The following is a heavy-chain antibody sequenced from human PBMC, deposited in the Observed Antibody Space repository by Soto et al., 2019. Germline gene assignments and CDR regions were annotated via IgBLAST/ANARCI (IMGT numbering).Heavy chain of an antibody. CDR3: SRSSNIAVAGTGFDY. CDR2: MSNSGTT. CDR1: GGSISSYY. Sequence: QVQLQESGPGLVKASETLSLTCTVSGGSISSYYWTWIRQPPGKGLEWIGYMSNSGTTNYNPSLKGRVTISVDTSKNRFALNLNSVTAADTAVYYCSRSSNIAVAGTGFDYWGQGTLVTVSS. D-gene: IGHD6-19*01. V-gene: IGHV4-59*08. J-gene: IGHJ4*02.